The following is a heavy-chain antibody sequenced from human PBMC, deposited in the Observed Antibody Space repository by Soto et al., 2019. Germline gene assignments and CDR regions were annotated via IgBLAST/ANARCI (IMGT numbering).Heavy chain of an antibody. CDR2: IIPIFGTA. Sequence: ASVKVSCKASGGTFSSYAMSWVRQAPGQGLEWMGGIIPIFGTANYAQKFRGRVTITADESTSTAYMELSSLRSEDTAVYYCARDPAYCGGDCYSSYFDYWGQGTLVTVSS. CDR3: ARDPAYCGGDCYSSYFDY. V-gene: IGHV1-69*13. J-gene: IGHJ4*02. D-gene: IGHD2-21*02. CDR1: GGTFSSYA.